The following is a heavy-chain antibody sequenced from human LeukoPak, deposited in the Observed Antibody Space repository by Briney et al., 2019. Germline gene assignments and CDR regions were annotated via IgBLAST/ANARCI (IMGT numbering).Heavy chain of an antibody. CDR1: GYTFTSYD. D-gene: IGHD5-24*01. CDR3: ARDSGGDGYNSYFDY. CDR2: IIPIFGTA. Sequence: ALVKVSCKASGYTFTSYDINWVRQATGQGLEWMGGIIPIFGTANYAQKFQGRVTITADESTSTAYMELSSLRSEDTAVYYCARDSGGDGYNSYFDYWGQGTLVTVSS. V-gene: IGHV1-69*13. J-gene: IGHJ4*02.